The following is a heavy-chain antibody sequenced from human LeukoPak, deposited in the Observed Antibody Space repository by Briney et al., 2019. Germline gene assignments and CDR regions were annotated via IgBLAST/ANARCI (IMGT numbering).Heavy chain of an antibody. Sequence: GGSLRLSCAASGFTFSSYEMNWVRQAPGKGLEWVSYISSSGSTIYYADSVKGRFTISRDNAKNSLYLQMNSLRAEDTAVYYRARDPYAYDILTGRLWGQGTLVTVSS. CDR2: ISSSGSTI. D-gene: IGHD3-9*01. J-gene: IGHJ4*02. CDR1: GFTFSSYE. V-gene: IGHV3-48*03. CDR3: ARDPYAYDILTGRL.